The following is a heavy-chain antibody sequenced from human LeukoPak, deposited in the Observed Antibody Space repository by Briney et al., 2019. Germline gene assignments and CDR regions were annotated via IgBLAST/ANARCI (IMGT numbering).Heavy chain of an antibody. CDR2: IYYSGST. D-gene: IGHD3/OR15-3a*01. Sequence: PSQTLSLTCTVSGGSISSYYWSWIRQPPGKGLEWIGYIYYSGSTNYNPSLKSRVTISVDTSKNQFSLKVISVTAADTAVYYCARWRAARTGFDYWGQGTLVTVSS. CDR3: ARWRAARTGFDY. V-gene: IGHV4-59*08. J-gene: IGHJ4*02. CDR1: GGSISSYY.